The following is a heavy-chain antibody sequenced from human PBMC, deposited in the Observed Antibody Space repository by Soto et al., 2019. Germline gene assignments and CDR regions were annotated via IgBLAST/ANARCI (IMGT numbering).Heavy chain of an antibody. CDR2: INPDGSEK. CDR1: GFTFSSYE. J-gene: IGHJ4*02. Sequence: PGGSLRLSCAASGFTFSSYEMNWVRQAPGKGLEWVANINPDGSEKHYVDSVKGRFTISRDNAKNSLYLQMSSLTAEDSALYYCSRSLNSWGQGTRVTVSS. V-gene: IGHV3-7*01. CDR3: SRSLNS.